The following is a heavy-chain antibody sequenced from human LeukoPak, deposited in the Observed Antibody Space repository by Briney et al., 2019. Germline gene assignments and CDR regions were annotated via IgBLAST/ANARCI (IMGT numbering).Heavy chain of an antibody. D-gene: IGHD4/OR15-4a*01. CDR3: ARDILSDADYGRNFQVGRTGGNGFHT. CDR2: IGTYNGNT. Sequence: GASVKVSCKASGYSFSSYGFNWVRQAPGQGLEWMGWIGTYNGNTYYAETLKGRVTLSTDTSTNTAYMELRSLITDDTALYYCARDILSDADYGRNFQVGRTGGNGFHTWGQGTLVTVAA. J-gene: IGHJ5*02. CDR1: GYSFSSYG. V-gene: IGHV1-18*01.